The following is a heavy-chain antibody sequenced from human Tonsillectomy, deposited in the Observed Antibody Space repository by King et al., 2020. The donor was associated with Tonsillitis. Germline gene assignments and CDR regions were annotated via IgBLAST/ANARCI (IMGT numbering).Heavy chain of an antibody. CDR2: IIPIFGTP. CDR3: ARGVPRIDDYNYKYDYDMDV. D-gene: IGHD5-24*01. V-gene: IGHV1-69*01. CDR1: GGTFNTYT. Sequence: VQLVQSGAEVKKPGSSVKVSCKASGGTFNTYTITWVRQAPGQGLEWMGGIIPIFGTPNYAQKFQGRVTITADESMSTAYMELRSLRSEDTAVYYCARGVPRIDDYNYKYDYDMDVWGQGTTVTVSS. J-gene: IGHJ6*02.